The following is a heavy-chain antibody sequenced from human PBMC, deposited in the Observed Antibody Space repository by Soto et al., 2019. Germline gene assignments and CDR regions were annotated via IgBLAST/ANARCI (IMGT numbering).Heavy chain of an antibody. D-gene: IGHD2-15*01. CDR2: IKSKTDGGTT. J-gene: IGHJ6*02. CDR3: TTPLAATTAVDYYYGMDV. CDR1: GFTFSNAW. Sequence: GGSLRLSCAASGFTFSNAWMNWVRQAPGKGLEWVGRIKSKTDGGTTKYAAPVKGRFTISRDDSKNTLYLQMNSLKTEDTAVYYCTTPLAATTAVDYYYGMDVWGQGTTVTVSS. V-gene: IGHV3-15*07.